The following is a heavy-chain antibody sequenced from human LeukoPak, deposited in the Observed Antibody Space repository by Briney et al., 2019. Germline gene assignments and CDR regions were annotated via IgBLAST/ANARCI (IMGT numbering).Heavy chain of an antibody. Sequence: ASVKVSCKVSGYTLSELSMHWVRQAPGKGLEWMGGFDPVEGDTVYAQRFQGRVTITRDTSASTAYMELSSLRSEDTAVYFCASGYYGSETSFDFWGQGTLVTVSS. J-gene: IGHJ4*02. CDR2: FDPVEGDT. V-gene: IGHV1-24*01. CDR3: ASGYYGSETSFDF. D-gene: IGHD3-10*01. CDR1: GYTLSELS.